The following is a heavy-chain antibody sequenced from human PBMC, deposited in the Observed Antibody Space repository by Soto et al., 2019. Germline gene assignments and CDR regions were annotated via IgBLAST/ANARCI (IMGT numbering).Heavy chain of an antibody. CDR1: GFTFSSYA. CDR2: ISYDGSNK. D-gene: IGHD5-12*01. V-gene: IGHV3-30-3*01. CDR3: ARDVMVDMGATIVKLDY. Sequence: QVQLVESGGGVVQPGRSLRLSCAASGFTFSSYAMHWVRQAPGNGLEWVAVISYDGSNKYYADSVKGRFTISRDNSKNPLYLQMNSLRAEDTAVYYCARDVMVDMGATIVKLDYWGQGTLVTVSS. J-gene: IGHJ4*02.